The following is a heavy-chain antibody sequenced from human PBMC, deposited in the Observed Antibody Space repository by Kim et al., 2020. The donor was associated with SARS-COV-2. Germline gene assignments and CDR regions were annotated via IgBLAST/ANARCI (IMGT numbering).Heavy chain of an antibody. CDR1: GFTFSNFW. CDR3: ANYDLPSVD. J-gene: IGHJ4*02. CDR2: IKEDGSQT. V-gene: IGHV3-7*03. D-gene: IGHD3-22*01. Sequence: GGSLRLSCAASGFTFSNFWMDWVRQAPGKGLEWVGNIKEDGSQTFYVDSVKGRFTISRDNAKNSVYLQLNSLRVEDTAIYYCANYDLPSVDWGQGTLVTVSS.